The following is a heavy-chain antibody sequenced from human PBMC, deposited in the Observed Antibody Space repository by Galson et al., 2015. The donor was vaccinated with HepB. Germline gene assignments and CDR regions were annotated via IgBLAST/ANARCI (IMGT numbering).Heavy chain of an antibody. CDR2: IRGHNGNT. CDR3: ARDRRTSGWYEVAY. D-gene: IGHD6-19*01. CDR1: GYTFSNYG. Sequence: SVKVSCKASGYTFSNYGISWVRQAPGQGLEWMGWIRGHNGNTNTAKKFQGRLTMTTDSSTSTAYMDLRSLRSDDTAVYYCARDRRTSGWYEVAYWGQGTLGTVSS. J-gene: IGHJ4*02. V-gene: IGHV1-18*01.